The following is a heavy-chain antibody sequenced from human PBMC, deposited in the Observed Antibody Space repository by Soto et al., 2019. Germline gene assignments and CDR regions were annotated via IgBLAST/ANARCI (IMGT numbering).Heavy chain of an antibody. CDR1: GFTFSSYA. Sequence: PGGSLRLSCAASGFTFSSYAMHWVRQAPGKGLEWVAVISYDGSNKYYADSVKGRFTISRDNSKNTLYLQMNSLRAEDTAVYYCAREVVPADPNYYYGMDVWGQGTTVTVSS. J-gene: IGHJ6*02. CDR2: ISYDGSNK. D-gene: IGHD2-2*01. V-gene: IGHV3-30-3*01. CDR3: AREVVPADPNYYYGMDV.